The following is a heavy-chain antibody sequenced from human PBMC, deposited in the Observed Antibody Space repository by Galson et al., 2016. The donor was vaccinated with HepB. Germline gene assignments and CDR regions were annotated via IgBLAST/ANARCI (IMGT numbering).Heavy chain of an antibody. CDR2: ISAYNGNT. CDR1: GYTFTSYG. J-gene: IGHJ3*02. Sequence: SVKVSCKASGYTFTSYGFSWVRQAPGQGLEWMGWISAYNGNTNYEQKVQGRVTMTTDTSTSTAYMELRSLRSDDTAVYYCARDRGVGATFQVGYTDTFDIWGQGTMVTVSS. D-gene: IGHD1-26*01. V-gene: IGHV1-18*04. CDR3: ARDRGVGATFQVGYTDTFDI.